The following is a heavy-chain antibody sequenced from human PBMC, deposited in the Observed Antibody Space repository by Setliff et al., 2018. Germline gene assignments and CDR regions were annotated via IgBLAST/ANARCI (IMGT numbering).Heavy chain of an antibody. CDR1: GYSISSGYY. Sequence: ETLSLTCAVSGYSISSGYYWGWIRQPPGKGLEWIGSIYHSGSTYYNPSLKSRVTISVDTSKNQFSLKLSSVTAADTAVYYCARRETYYNFWSGYYAYWGQGTLVTVSS. D-gene: IGHD3-3*01. CDR2: IYHSGST. CDR3: ARRETYYNFWSGYYAY. V-gene: IGHV4-38-2*01. J-gene: IGHJ4*02.